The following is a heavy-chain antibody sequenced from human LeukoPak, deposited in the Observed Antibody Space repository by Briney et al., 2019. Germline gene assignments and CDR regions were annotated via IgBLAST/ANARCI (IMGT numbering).Heavy chain of an antibody. Sequence: SETLSLTCAVYGGSFSGYYWSWIRQPPGKGLEWIGEINHSGSTNYNPSLKSRVTISVDTSKNQFSLKLSSVTAADTAVYYCARMRGSSGWDVWGKGTTVTVSS. D-gene: IGHD6-19*01. CDR2: INHSGST. CDR3: ARMRGSSGWDV. J-gene: IGHJ6*04. V-gene: IGHV4-34*01. CDR1: GGSFSGYY.